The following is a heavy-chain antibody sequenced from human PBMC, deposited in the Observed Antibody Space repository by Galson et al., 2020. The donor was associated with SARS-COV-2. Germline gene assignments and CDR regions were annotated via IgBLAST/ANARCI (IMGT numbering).Heavy chain of an antibody. J-gene: IGHJ6*02. CDR3: AKDQVGDYDLSRGYQNDHAMDV. D-gene: IGHD3-3*01. Sequence: GGSLRLSCAASGFTFSDYHMTWIRQAPGKGLEWLSYISRGGDTTYYTDTVKGRFTTSRDNAENSPCLQMNSLRAEDTAMYYCAKDQVGDYDLSRGYQNDHAMDVWGQGTTVTVSS. CDR1: GFTFSDYH. CDR2: ISRGGDTT. V-gene: IGHV3-11*01.